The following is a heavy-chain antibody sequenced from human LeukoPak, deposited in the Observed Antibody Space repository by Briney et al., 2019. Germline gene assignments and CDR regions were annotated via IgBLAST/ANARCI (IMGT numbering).Heavy chain of an antibody. D-gene: IGHD6-19*01. CDR2: INNNGGNT. CDR1: GFTFRTYA. CDR3: VKDGGDSGWYYHFDY. Sequence: GGSLRLSCSASGFTFRTYAMHWVRQAPGKGLEYLSGINNNGGNTDYVDSVKGRFTISRDNSKNTLYLQMSSLRAEDTAVYYCVKDGGDSGWYYHFDYWGQGTLVTVSS. J-gene: IGHJ4*02. V-gene: IGHV3-64D*06.